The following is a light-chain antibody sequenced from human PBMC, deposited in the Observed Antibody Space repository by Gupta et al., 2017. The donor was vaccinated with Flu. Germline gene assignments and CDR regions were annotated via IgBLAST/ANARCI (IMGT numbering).Light chain of an antibody. V-gene: IGKV3-20*01. CDR1: QTVSSSS. Sequence: EIVLTQSPGTLSVSPGERAIISCRASQTVSSSSLAWYQQRPGQAPRLLIFGASSRATGIPDRFSGSGSGTDFTLTISRLAPEDFALYYCQQYGTSPLTCGQGTKVEIK. CDR3: QQYGTSPLT. CDR2: GAS. J-gene: IGKJ1*01.